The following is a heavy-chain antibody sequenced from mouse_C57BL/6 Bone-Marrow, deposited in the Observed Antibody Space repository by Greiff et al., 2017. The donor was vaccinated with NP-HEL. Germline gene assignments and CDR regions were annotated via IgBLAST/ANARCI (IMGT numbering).Heavy chain of an antibody. CDR3: ADGLYYGSSLDY. CDR1: GYTFASYW. Sequence: QVQLQQPGAELVKPGASVKLSCKASGYTFASYWMHWVKQRPGQGLEWIGMIHPNSGSTNYNEKFKSKATLTVDKSSSTAYMQLSSLTSEDSAVYYCADGLYYGSSLDYWGQGTTLTVSS. CDR2: IHPNSGST. V-gene: IGHV1-64*01. J-gene: IGHJ2*01. D-gene: IGHD1-1*01.